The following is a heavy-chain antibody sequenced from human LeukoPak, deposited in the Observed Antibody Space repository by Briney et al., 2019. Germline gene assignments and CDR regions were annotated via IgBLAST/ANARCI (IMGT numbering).Heavy chain of an antibody. Sequence: PGGSLRLSCAASGFTFSSYWMHWVRQAPGKGQVWVSRINSDGSSTSYADSVKGRFTISRDNAKNTLYLQMNSLRAEDTAVYYCARGSSSPESPYYYYYMDVWGKGTTVTVSS. CDR3: ARGSSSPESPYYYYYMDV. CDR1: GFTFSSYW. D-gene: IGHD6-6*01. CDR2: INSDGSST. J-gene: IGHJ6*03. V-gene: IGHV3-74*01.